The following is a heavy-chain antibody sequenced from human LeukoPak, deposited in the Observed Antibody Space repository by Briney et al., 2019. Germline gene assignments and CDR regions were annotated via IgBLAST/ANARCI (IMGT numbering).Heavy chain of an antibody. V-gene: IGHV4-4*07. CDR2: IYTSGST. D-gene: IGHD3-3*01. Sequence: SETLSLTCTVSGGSISSYYWSWIRQPAGKGLEWIGRIYTSGSTNYNPSLKSRVTMSVDTSKNQFSLKLSSVTAADTAVYYCARVDFWSGYEAPTAIDYWGQGTLVTVSS. J-gene: IGHJ4*02. CDR3: ARVDFWSGYEAPTAIDY. CDR1: GGSISSYY.